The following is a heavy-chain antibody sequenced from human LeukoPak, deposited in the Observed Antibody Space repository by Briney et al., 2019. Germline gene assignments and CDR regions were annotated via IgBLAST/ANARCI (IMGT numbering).Heavy chain of an antibody. CDR2: IRSKIDGGTA. J-gene: IGHJ4*02. D-gene: IGHD3-3*02. V-gene: IGHV3-15*01. CDR3: IGAYLGY. Sequence: GESLRLSCAASGFAFSKLWVTWVRQAPEKGLEWVGHIRSKIDGGTADYAAPVKGRLTISRDDSKDTVYLQMNSLKSEDTGVYYCIGAYLGYWGRGTLVTVSS. CDR1: GFAFSKLW.